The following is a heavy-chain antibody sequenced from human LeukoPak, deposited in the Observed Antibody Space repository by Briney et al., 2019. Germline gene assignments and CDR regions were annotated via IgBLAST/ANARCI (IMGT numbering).Heavy chain of an antibody. V-gene: IGHV3-30*18. CDR1: GFTFSSYG. CDR2: ISYDGSNK. D-gene: IGHD6-19*01. Sequence: GGSLRLSCAASGFTFSSYGMHWVRQAPGKGLHWVAVISYDGSNKYYADSVKGRFTISRDNSKNTLYLQMNSLRAEDTAVYYCAKLPGIAVILDYWGQGTLVTVSS. CDR3: AKLPGIAVILDY. J-gene: IGHJ4*02.